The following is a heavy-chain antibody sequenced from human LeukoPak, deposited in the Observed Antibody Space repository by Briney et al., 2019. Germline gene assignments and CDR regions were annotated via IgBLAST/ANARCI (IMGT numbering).Heavy chain of an antibody. J-gene: IGHJ4*02. CDR1: GGSTSTFY. Sequence: PSETLSLTCTVSGGSTSTFYWTWIRQPPGKGLEWIGYVYATGSTKYNPSLKSRVAISVDTSKNHFSLNLKSVTAADTAVYYCARQEARAFDYWGQGTLVTVSS. CDR2: VYATGST. V-gene: IGHV4-4*09. D-gene: IGHD3-10*01. CDR3: ARQEARAFDY.